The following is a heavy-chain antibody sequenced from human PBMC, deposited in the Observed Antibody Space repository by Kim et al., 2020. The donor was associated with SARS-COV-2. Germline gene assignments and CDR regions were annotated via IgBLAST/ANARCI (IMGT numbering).Heavy chain of an antibody. Sequence: SETLSLTCTVSGGSISSYYWSWIRQPPGKGLEWIGYIYYRGSIKYNPSLKSRVTISVDTSKNQISLKLRSVTAADTAVYYCASSMGPDYYYSGVDVWGQGTTVTVSS. CDR1: GGSISSYY. CDR3: ASSMGPDYYYSGVDV. CDR2: IYYRGSI. J-gene: IGHJ6*02. V-gene: IGHV4-59*13.